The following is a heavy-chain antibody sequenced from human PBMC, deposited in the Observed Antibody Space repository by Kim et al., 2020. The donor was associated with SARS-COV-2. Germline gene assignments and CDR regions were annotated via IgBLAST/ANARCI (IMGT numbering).Heavy chain of an antibody. Sequence: GGSLRLSCAASGFTFSSYAMSWVRQAPGKGLEWVSAISGSGGSTYYADSVKGRFTISRDNSKNTLYLQMNSLRAEDTAVYYCAKVRPTYCGGDCYPDYWGEQSMVTVSS. CDR2: ISGSGGST. D-gene: IGHD2-21*02. CDR3: AKVRPTYCGGDCYPDY. CDR1: GFTFSSYA. V-gene: IGHV3-23*01. J-gene: IGHJ4*02.